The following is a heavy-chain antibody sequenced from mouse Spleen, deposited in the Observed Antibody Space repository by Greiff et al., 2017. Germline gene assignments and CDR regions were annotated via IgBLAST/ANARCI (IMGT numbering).Heavy chain of an antibody. V-gene: IGHV5-17*01. Sequence: EVNVVESGGGLVKPGGSLKLSCAASGFTFSDYGMHWVRQAPEKGLEWVAYISSGSSTIYYADTVKGRFTISRDNAKNTLFLQMTSLRSEDTAMYYCARRFAIMDAMDYWGQGTSVTVSS. J-gene: IGHJ4*01. D-gene: IGHD1-1*02. CDR2: ISSGSSTI. CDR1: GFTFSDYG. CDR3: ARRFAIMDAMDY.